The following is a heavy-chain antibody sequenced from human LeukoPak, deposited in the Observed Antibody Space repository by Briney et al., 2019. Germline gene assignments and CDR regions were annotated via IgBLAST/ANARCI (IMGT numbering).Heavy chain of an antibody. J-gene: IGHJ4*02. D-gene: IGHD3/OR15-3a*01. CDR2: ISGSSTYI. Sequence: PGGSLRLSCAASGFTFSTYSMNWVRQAPGKGLEWVSSISGSSTYIFYADSVKGRFTISRDNAKNSLYLQMNSPRVEDTAVYYCARVKGTERDYWGQGTLVTVSS. CDR3: ARVKGTERDY. CDR1: GFTFSTYS. V-gene: IGHV3-21*01.